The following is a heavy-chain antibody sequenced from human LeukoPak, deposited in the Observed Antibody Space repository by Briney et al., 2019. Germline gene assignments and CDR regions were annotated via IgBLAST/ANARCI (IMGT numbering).Heavy chain of an antibody. Sequence: GGSLRLSCAVSGFNVSNNYMTWVRQAPGKGLEWVSYISSSSSYTNYADSVKGRFTISRDNAKNSLYLQMNSLRAEDTAVYYCARMHSSSWYFDYWGQGTLVTVSS. CDR2: ISSSSSYT. CDR3: ARMHSSSWYFDY. V-gene: IGHV3-11*03. D-gene: IGHD6-13*01. J-gene: IGHJ4*02. CDR1: GFNVSNNY.